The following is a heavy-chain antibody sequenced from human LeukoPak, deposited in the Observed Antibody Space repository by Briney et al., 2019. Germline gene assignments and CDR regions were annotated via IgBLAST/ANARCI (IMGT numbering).Heavy chain of an antibody. CDR1: GGSISSYF. Sequence: SETLSLTCTVSGGSISSYFWSWIRQPPGKGLEWVGYIYYSGSGSTNYNLSLKSRVTISVDTSKSQFSLKLSSVTAADTAVYYCARRGYDYAFDIWGQGTMVTVSS. D-gene: IGHD5-12*01. CDR3: ARRGYDYAFDI. V-gene: IGHV4-59*08. CDR2: IYYSGSGST. J-gene: IGHJ3*02.